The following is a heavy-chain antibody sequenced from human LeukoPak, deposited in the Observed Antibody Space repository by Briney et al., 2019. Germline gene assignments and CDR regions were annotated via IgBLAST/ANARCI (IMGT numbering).Heavy chain of an antibody. J-gene: IGHJ6*03. CDR3: ARDSAVVGSSSSHYYYYMDV. D-gene: IGHD6-6*01. V-gene: IGHV1-2*02. CDR1: GYTFTGYY. Sequence: RASVKVSCKASGYTFTGYYMHWVRQAPGQGLEWMGWINPNSGGTNYAQKFQGRVTMTRDTSISTAYMELSRLRSDDTAVYCCARDSAVVGSSSSHYYYYMDVWGKGTTVTVSS. CDR2: INPNSGGT.